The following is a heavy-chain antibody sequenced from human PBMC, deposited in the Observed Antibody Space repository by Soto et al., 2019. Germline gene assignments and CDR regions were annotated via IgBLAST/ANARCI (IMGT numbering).Heavy chain of an antibody. J-gene: IGHJ4*02. CDR2: VSHDGRNT. D-gene: IGHD6-19*01. Sequence: VQLVESGGGVVQPGRSLRLSCAAPGFTFSDYAMHWVRQAPGKGLEWVAVVSHDGRNTHYADSVKGRFTISRESSKNTVSLEMASLRAEDTAVYYCAKGGRQWLVTSDFNYWGQGALVTVSS. V-gene: IGHV3-30*18. CDR1: GFTFSDYA. CDR3: AKGGRQWLVTSDFNY.